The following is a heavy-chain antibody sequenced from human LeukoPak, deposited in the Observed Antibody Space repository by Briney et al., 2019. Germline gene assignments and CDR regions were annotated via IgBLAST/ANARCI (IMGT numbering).Heavy chain of an antibody. D-gene: IGHD6-25*01. J-gene: IGHJ4*02. Sequence: GGSLRLSCAASEFRFSDSYMIWIRQAPGKGLECVAYIGPTTSIVYADSVRGRFTISRDNTKNSLFLQMNSLRAEDTAVYYCARYARLPDSWGQGTLVTVSS. CDR2: IGPTTSIV. CDR1: EFRFSDSY. V-gene: IGHV3-11*01. CDR3: ARYARLPDS.